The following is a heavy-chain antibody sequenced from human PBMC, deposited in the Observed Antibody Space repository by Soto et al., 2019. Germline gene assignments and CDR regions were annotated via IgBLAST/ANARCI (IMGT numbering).Heavy chain of an antibody. CDR2: IYYSGST. CDR1: GGSTSSYY. CDR3: ARGVLH. J-gene: IGHJ4*01. V-gene: IGHV4-59*12. Sequence: SETLSLTCSVSGGSTSSYYWSWIRQPPGKGLEWIGYIYYSGSTDYSPSLKSRVTMSMDTSRNQVSLILTSVTTADTAVYYCARGVLHWGQGTLVTISS.